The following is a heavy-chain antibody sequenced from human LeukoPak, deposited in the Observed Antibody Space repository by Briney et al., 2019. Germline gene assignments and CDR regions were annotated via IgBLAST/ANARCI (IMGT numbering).Heavy chain of an antibody. V-gene: IGHV3-74*01. CDR2: INGDGSIT. CDR3: ARDFNDFWSAYYA. D-gene: IGHD3-3*01. J-gene: IGHJ4*02. CDR1: GLTFGSYW. Sequence: GGSLRLSCAASGLTFGSYWMHWVRQAPGRGLVWVSRINGDGSITTYADPVKGRFTISRDNAKNTLYLQMNSLRVEDTAVYYCARDFNDFWSAYYAWGQGTLVTVSP.